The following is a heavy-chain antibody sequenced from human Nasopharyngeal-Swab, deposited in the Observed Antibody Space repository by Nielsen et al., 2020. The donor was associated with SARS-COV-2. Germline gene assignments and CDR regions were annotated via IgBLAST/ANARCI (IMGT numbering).Heavy chain of an antibody. V-gene: IGHV1-69*13. Sequence: SVKVSCKASGGTFSSYAISWVRQAPGQGLEWMGGIISIFGTANYAQKFQGRVTITADESTSTAYMELSSLRSEDTAVYYCSVDRETRFDPWGQGTLVTVSS. CDR2: IISIFGTA. D-gene: IGHD3-9*01. CDR1: GGTFSSYA. CDR3: SVDRETRFDP. J-gene: IGHJ5*02.